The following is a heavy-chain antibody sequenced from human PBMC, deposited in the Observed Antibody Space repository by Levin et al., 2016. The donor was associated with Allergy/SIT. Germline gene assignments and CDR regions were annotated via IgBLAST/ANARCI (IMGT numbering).Heavy chain of an antibody. CDR3: ARDHGRRGDGYNPDI. V-gene: IGHV3-33*01. D-gene: IGHD5-24*01. J-gene: IGHJ3*02. Sequence: VRQMPGKGLEWVAVIWYDGSNKYYADSVKGRFTISRDNSKNTLYLQMNSLRAEDTAVYYCARDHGRRGDGYNPDIWGQGTMVTVSS. CDR2: IWYDGSNK.